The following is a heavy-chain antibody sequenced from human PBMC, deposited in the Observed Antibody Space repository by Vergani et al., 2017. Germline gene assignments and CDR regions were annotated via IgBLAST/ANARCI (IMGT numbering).Heavy chain of an antibody. J-gene: IGHJ4*02. CDR3: ARHQDLYDSSGRANLVLDY. CDR1: GYSFTSYW. D-gene: IGHD3-22*01. CDR2: IYPGDSDT. Sequence: EVQLVQSGAEVKKPGESLKISCKGSGYSFTSYWLGWVRQMPGKGLEWMGIIYPGDSDTRYSPSFQGQVTISADKSISTAYLQWSSLKASDTAMYYCARHQDLYDSSGRANLVLDYWGQGTLVTVSS. V-gene: IGHV5-51*01.